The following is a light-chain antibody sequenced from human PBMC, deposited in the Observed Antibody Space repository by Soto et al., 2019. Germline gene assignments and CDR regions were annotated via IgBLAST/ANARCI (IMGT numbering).Light chain of an antibody. Sequence: EVVMTQSPAILSVSPGERVTLSCRASQSVNSDLAWYQQKPGQAPRLLIQGASTRATGIPARFSGSGSGTEFTLTISSLQSEDFAVYYCQQYKYWPRTFGQGTKVDIK. CDR3: QQYKYWPRT. J-gene: IGKJ1*01. CDR1: QSVNSD. CDR2: GAS. V-gene: IGKV3-15*01.